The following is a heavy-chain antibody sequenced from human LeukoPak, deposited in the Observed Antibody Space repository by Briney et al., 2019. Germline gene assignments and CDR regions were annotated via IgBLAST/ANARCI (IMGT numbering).Heavy chain of an antibody. CDR2: INHSGST. CDR3: ARNRDYGDYVPDWYFDL. V-gene: IGHV4-34*01. J-gene: IGHJ2*01. Sequence: SETLSLTCAVYGGSFSGYYWSWIRQPPGKGLEWIGEINHSGSTNYNPSLKSRVTISVDTSKNQFSLKLSSVTAADTAVYYCARNRDYGDYVPDWYFDLWGRGTLVTVSS. CDR1: GGSFSGYY. D-gene: IGHD4-17*01.